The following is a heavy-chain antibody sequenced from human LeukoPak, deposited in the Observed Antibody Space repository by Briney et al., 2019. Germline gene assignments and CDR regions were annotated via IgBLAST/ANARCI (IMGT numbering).Heavy chain of an antibody. D-gene: IGHD3-16*01. CDR3: AKQGGGATGFDY. CDR2: ISWDGGST. J-gene: IGHJ4*02. CDR1: GFTFDDYT. Sequence: GGSLRLSCAASGFTFDDYTMHWVRQAPGKGLEWVSLISWDGGSTYYADSVKGRFTISRDNSKNSLYLQMNSLRTGDTALYYCAKQGGGATGFDYWGQGTLVTVSS. V-gene: IGHV3-43*01.